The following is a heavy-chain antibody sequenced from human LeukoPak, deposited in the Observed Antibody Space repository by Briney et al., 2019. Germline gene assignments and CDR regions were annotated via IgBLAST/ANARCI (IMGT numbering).Heavy chain of an antibody. CDR3: ARVGTTVVTAPLDY. V-gene: IGHV1-2*02. Sequence: ASVKVSCKASGYSFTNYYIHWVRQAPGQGLEWMGWMNPNNGVTNYAQNFQGRVTMTRDTSISTAYMEVSRLRSDDTAVYYCARVGTTVVTAPLDYWGQGTLVTVSS. J-gene: IGHJ4*02. CDR2: MNPNNGVT. CDR1: GYSFTNYY. D-gene: IGHD4-23*01.